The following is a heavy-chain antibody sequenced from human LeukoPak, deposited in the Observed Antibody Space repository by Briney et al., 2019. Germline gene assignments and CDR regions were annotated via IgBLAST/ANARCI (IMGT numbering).Heavy chain of an antibody. V-gene: IGHV3-13*01. Sequence: GESLRLSCAASGFTFRTYDMHWVRQVTGKSLEWVAAIATGGDTYFAGSVKGRFTISRENAKNSLYLQMNSLRVGDTAVYYCIRGGDGFDPWGQGTLVTVSS. CDR2: IATGGDT. D-gene: IGHD3-16*01. J-gene: IGHJ5*02. CDR3: IRGGDGFDP. CDR1: GFTFRTYD.